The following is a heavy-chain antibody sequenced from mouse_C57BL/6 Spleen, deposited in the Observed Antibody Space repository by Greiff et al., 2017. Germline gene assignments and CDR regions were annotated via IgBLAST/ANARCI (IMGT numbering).Heavy chain of an antibody. D-gene: IGHD3-2*02. J-gene: IGHJ3*01. Sequence: EVQLHQSGAELVKPGASVKLSCTASGFNIKDYYMHWVKQRTEKGLEWIGRIDPENGVTKYAPKFQGKATITADTSSNTAYLPLSSLTSEDTAVYYCAIHSSAWFAYWGQGTLVTVSA. V-gene: IGHV14-2*01. CDR1: GFNIKDYY. CDR3: AIHSSAWFAY. CDR2: IDPENGVT.